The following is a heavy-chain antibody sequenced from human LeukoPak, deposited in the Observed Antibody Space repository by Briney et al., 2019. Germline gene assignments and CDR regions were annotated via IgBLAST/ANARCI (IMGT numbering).Heavy chain of an antibody. Sequence: SFKVSCEGSVGTWRRVAISVVPQAPEQGLEWMGRIIPILGIANYAQKFQGRVTITADKSTSTAYMELSSLRSEDTAVYYCARDIGYCSGGSCLPNKLYYYYGMDVWGQGTTVTVSS. CDR1: VGTWRRVA. D-gene: IGHD2-15*01. CDR3: ARDIGYCSGGSCLPNKLYYYYGMDV. V-gene: IGHV1-69*04. CDR2: IIPILGIA. J-gene: IGHJ6*02.